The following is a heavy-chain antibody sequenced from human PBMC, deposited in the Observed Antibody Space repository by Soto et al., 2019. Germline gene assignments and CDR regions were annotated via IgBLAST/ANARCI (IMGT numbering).Heavy chain of an antibody. V-gene: IGHV1-18*01. J-gene: IGHJ4*02. CDR3: ARDHGGSDFEY. CDR2: ISAYNGNT. CDR1: GYTFTSYG. D-gene: IGHD2-15*01. Sequence: ASVKVSCKASGYTFTSYGISWVRQAPGQGLEWMGWISAYNGNTNYAQKFQGRVTITADESTSTAYMELSSLRSEDTAVYYCARDHGGSDFEYWGQGTLVTVSS.